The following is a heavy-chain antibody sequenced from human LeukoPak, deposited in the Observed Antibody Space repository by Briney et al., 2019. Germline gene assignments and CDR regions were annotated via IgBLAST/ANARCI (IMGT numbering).Heavy chain of an antibody. CDR3: ARAFSASKSCDY. CDR1: GYDFSTYG. CDR2: IRPSNGNR. J-gene: IGHJ4*02. D-gene: IGHD6-19*01. Sequence: ASVKVSCKTSGYDFSTYGMTWVRQAPGQGLEYMGWIRPSNGNRNYAQKVQDRVTLTTDTSTSTVYMELRSLRSDDTAVYYCARAFSASKSCDYWGQGTLVTVSS. V-gene: IGHV1-18*01.